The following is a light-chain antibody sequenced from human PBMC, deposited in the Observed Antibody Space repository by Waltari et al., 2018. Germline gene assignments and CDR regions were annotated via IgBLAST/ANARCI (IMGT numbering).Light chain of an antibody. CDR3: QQYNKWPPYT. V-gene: IGKV3D-15*01. Sequence: EIVMTQSPATLPVSPGERATLSCRASQSVGVYLAWYQQNPGQAHRLLIYGASNRATGIPARFSGSGSGTEFTLTINSLQSEDFAIYYCQQYNKWPPYTFGQGTKLEIK. CDR2: GAS. CDR1: QSVGVY. J-gene: IGKJ2*01.